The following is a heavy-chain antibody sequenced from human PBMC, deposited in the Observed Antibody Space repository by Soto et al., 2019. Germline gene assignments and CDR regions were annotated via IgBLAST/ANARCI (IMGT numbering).Heavy chain of an antibody. Sequence: PGGSLRLSCAASGFTFSSYSMNWVRQAPGKGLEWVSSISSSSSYIYYADSVKGRFTISRDNAKNSLYLQMNSLRAEDTAVYYCTRESGRNYYDSSGPRNAVEIWGQGEMVTVSS. D-gene: IGHD3-22*01. J-gene: IGHJ3*02. V-gene: IGHV3-21*01. CDR1: GFTFSSYS. CDR2: ISSSSSYI. CDR3: TRESGRNYYDSSGPRNAVEI.